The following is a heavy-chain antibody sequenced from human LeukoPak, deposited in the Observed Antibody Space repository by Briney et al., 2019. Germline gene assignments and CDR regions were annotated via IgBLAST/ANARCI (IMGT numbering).Heavy chain of an antibody. V-gene: IGHV3-11*05. J-gene: IGHJ4*02. Sequence: PGGSLRLSCAASGFTFSDYYMSWIRQAPGKGLEWVSYISGSSSYTNYADSVKGRFTISRDNAKNSLYLQMNSLRAEDTAVYSCARDSSATDYWGQGTLVTVSS. CDR1: GFTFSDYY. CDR3: ARDSSATDY. CDR2: ISGSSSYT.